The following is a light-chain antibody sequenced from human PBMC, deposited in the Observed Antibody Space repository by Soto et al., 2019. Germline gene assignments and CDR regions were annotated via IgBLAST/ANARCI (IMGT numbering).Light chain of an antibody. CDR3: QQSYSTPLT. J-gene: IGKJ4*01. CDR2: GAS. CDR1: QSIISH. Sequence: DIQMTQSPSSLSASVGDRVTITCRASQSIISHLNWYQQKPGKAPKVLIYGASTLESGVPSRFTGSVSGTDFTLTIRSLQPKDFATYYGQQSYSTPLTFGGGTKV. V-gene: IGKV1-39*01.